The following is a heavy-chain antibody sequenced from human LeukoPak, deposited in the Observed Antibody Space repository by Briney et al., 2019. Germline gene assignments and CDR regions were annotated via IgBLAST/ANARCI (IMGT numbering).Heavy chain of an antibody. J-gene: IGHJ4*02. CDR1: GFTFSSYW. V-gene: IGHV3-74*01. D-gene: IGHD3-16*01. CDR2: INSDGSST. Sequence: GGSLRLSRAASGFTFSSYWMHWVRQAPGKGLVWVSRINSDGSSTSYADSVKGRFTISRDNAKNTLYLQVNSLRAEDTAVYYCALGAKNFDYWGQGTLVTVSS. CDR3: ALGAKNFDY.